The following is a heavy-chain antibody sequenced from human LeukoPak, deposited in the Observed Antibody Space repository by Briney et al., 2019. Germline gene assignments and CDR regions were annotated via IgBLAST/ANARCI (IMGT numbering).Heavy chain of an antibody. J-gene: IGHJ5*01. V-gene: IGHV4-31*03. CDR2: ISDSGST. Sequence: PSETLSLTCTVSGGSIGTSAYYWNWLRQHPGKGLEGIGFISDSGSTLYNPSLNGRVTISSDPSQNQFSLKLTSVTAADMAVYYCARGRYSYGWNDSWGQGTLVTVSS. CDR3: ARGRYSYGWNDS. CDR1: GGSIGTSAYY. D-gene: IGHD3-16*02.